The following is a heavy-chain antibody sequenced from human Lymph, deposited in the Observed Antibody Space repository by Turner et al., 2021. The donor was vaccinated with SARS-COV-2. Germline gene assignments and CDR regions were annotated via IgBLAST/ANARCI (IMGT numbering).Heavy chain of an antibody. Sequence: QVQLVESGGGVVQPGRSLRLSCAASGITFSSYGMHCVRQAPGKGLEWVAGIWYDGSNKYYADSVKGRFTISRDNSKNTLYLKMNSLRAEDTAVYYCARVKGYNGYDLRYYYGMDVWGQGTTVTVSS. CDR3: ARVKGYNGYDLRYYYGMDV. V-gene: IGHV3-33*01. J-gene: IGHJ6*02. CDR2: IWYDGSNK. D-gene: IGHD5-12*01. CDR1: GITFSSYG.